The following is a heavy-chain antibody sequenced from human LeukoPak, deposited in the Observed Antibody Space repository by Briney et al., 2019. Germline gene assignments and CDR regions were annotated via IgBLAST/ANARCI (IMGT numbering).Heavy chain of an antibody. V-gene: IGHV3-21*01. D-gene: IGHD5-18*01. CDR2: ISSSSTYI. CDR1: GFTFNTYS. CDR3: ARDFLRILQLSH. J-gene: IGHJ4*02. Sequence: GGSLRLSCAASGFTFNTYSMNWVRQAPGKGLEWVSSISSSSTYIYYADSVKGRVTISRDNAKNSLYLQMNSLRAEDTAVYYCARDFLRILQLSHWGQGTLVTVSS.